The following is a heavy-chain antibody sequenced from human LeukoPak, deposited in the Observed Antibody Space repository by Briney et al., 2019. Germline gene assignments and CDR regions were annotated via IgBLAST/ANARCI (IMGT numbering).Heavy chain of an antibody. D-gene: IGHD6-13*01. J-gene: IGHJ4*02. CDR2: INSDGSST. CDR3: ARDRLGAAAIDY. Sequence: GGSLRLSCAASGFTFSSYWMHWVRQAPGKGLVWVSRINSDGSSTRYADSVKGRFTISRDNAKNTLYLQMNSLRAEDTAVYYCARDRLGAAAIDYWGQGTLVTVSS. V-gene: IGHV3-74*01. CDR1: GFTFSSYW.